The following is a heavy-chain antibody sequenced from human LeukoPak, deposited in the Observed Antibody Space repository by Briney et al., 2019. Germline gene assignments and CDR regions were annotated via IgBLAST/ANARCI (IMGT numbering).Heavy chain of an antibody. Sequence: SETLSLTCAVSGGSISISNSNWWSWVRQPPGKGLEWIGEISHSGSTNYNPSLKSRVTISVDKSKNQFSLKLSSVTAADTAVYYCARLRGSGWYDWGQGTLVTVSS. CDR1: GGSISISNSNW. J-gene: IGHJ4*02. CDR3: ARLRGSGWYD. CDR2: ISHSGST. V-gene: IGHV4-4*02. D-gene: IGHD6-19*01.